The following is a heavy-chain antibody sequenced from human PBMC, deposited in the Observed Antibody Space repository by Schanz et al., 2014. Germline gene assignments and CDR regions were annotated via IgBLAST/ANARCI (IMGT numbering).Heavy chain of an antibody. CDR2: ISGSGGST. D-gene: IGHD3-22*01. J-gene: IGHJ4*02. Sequence: EVQLLESGGGLVEPGGSLRLSCSASGFTFSTFAMHWVRQAPGKGLEWVIVISGSGGSTYYADSVRGRFTMSRDNSKNTVHLQMSSLRVEDTAVYYCARVDSSGYFFDNWGQGTRXTVSS. CDR1: GFTFSTFA. CDR3: ARVDSSGYFFDN. V-gene: IGHV3-23*01.